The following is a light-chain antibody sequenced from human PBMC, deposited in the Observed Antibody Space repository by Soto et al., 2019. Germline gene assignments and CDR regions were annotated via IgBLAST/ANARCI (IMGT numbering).Light chain of an antibody. V-gene: IGLV1-44*01. J-gene: IGLJ3*02. CDR2: DNN. CDR3: ATWDDSVKGWM. Sequence: QSVLTQPPSVSAAPGQKVTISCSGSSSNIGTKTVNWYQNLPGSAPKLVIYDNNRRPSGVPDRFSGSKSGTSASLAISGLQSEDEAHYYCATWDDSVKGWMFGGGTKLTVL. CDR1: SSNIGTKT.